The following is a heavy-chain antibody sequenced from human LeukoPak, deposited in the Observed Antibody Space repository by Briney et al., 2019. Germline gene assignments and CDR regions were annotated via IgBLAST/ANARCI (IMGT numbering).Heavy chain of an antibody. CDR3: ARERGDYDSDNWFDS. J-gene: IGHJ5*01. V-gene: IGHV4-59*01. CDR2: IYYGGGT. Sequence: SETLSLTCTVSGASIGSYFWSWIRQPPGKGLEWIGYIYYGGGTNYNPSFESRITISVDTSKNQISLSLTSVTAADTAIYYCARERGDYDSDNWFDSWGQGTLVTVSS. CDR1: GASIGSYF. D-gene: IGHD4-17*01.